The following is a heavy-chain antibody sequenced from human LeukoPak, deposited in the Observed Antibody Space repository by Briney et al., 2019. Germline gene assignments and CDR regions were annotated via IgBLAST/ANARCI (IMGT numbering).Heavy chain of an antibody. CDR3: ASTRPRGN. Sequence: SETLSLTXAVYGGSFSGYYWSWIRQPPGKGLEWIGETNHSGSTNYNPSLKSRVTISVDTSKNQFSLKLSSVTAADTAVYYCASTRPRGNWGQGTLVTVSS. D-gene: IGHD3-10*01. CDR1: GGSFSGYY. CDR2: TNHSGST. V-gene: IGHV4-34*01. J-gene: IGHJ4*02.